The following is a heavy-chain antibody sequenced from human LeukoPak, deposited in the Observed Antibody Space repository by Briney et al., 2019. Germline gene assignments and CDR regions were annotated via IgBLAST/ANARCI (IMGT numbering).Heavy chain of an antibody. CDR1: GGSISSYY. CDR2: IYYSGST. D-gene: IGHD3-9*01. V-gene: IGHV4-59*01. Sequence: PSETLSLTCTVSGGSISSYYWSWIRQPPGKGLEWIGYIYYSGSTSYNPSLKSRVTISVDTSKNQFSLKLSSVTAADTAVYYCAREFYDILTGYYYGMDVWGKGTTVTVSS. J-gene: IGHJ6*04. CDR3: AREFYDILTGYYYGMDV.